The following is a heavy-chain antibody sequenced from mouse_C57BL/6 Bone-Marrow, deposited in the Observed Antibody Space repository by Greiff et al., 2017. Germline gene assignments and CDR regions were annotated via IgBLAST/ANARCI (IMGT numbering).Heavy chain of an antibody. V-gene: IGHV14-4*01. CDR1: GFNIKDDY. Sequence: DVQLQESGAELVRPGASVKLSCTASGFNIKDDYMHWVKQRPEQGLEWIGWIDPENGDTEYASKFQGKATITADTSSNTAYLQLSSLTSEDTAVYYCTTLRSLMDYWGQGTSVTVSS. CDR2: IDPENGDT. D-gene: IGHD1-1*01. CDR3: TTLRSLMDY. J-gene: IGHJ4*01.